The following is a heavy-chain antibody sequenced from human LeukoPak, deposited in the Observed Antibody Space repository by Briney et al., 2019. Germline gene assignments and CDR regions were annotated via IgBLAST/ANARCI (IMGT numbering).Heavy chain of an antibody. CDR1: GFTFTAYP. CDR3: VRESEYYCDLSASFDY. V-gene: IGHV3-30-3*01. J-gene: IGHJ4*02. CDR2: MSSDGIAI. Sequence: GGSLRLSCAASGFTFTAYPIHWVRQAPGKGLEWVAVMSSDGIAIFYADSVKGRFTISRDNSKNTLYLQMNSLRAEDTAVYYCVRESEYYCDLSASFDYWGQGTLVTVSS. D-gene: IGHD2/OR15-2a*01.